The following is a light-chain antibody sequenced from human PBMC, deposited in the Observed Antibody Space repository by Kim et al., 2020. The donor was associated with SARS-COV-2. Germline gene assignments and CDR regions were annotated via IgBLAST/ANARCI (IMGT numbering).Light chain of an antibody. J-gene: IGKJ1*01. CDR2: WAS. V-gene: IGKV4-1*01. CDR1: QSVLYSSNNKNY. CDR3: QQYYSTPLT. Sequence: PSPPSLSVSLGERATINCKSSQSVLYSSNNKNYLAWYQQKPRQPPKLLIYWASTRESGVPDRFSGSGSGTDFTLTISSLQAEDVAVYYCQQYYSTPLTFGQGTKVDIK.